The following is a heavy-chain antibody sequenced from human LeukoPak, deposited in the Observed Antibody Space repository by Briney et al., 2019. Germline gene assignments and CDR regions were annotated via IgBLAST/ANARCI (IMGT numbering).Heavy chain of an antibody. J-gene: IGHJ4*02. Sequence: GGSLRLSCAASGFTFSSYAMSWVRQAPGKGLEWVSSIDYSGGAAYSAVSVKGRFTISRDNSKNTLYLQMNSLRVEDTALYSCAKISTVSSNFDYWGQGTLVTVSS. CDR3: AKISTVSSNFDY. CDR2: IDYSGGAA. CDR1: GFTFSSYA. V-gene: IGHV3-23*01. D-gene: IGHD4-17*01.